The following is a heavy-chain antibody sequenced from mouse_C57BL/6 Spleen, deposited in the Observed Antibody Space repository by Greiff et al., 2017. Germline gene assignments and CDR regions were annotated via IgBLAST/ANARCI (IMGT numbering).Heavy chain of an antibody. CDR2: IYPGSGST. D-gene: IGHD2-2*01. Sequence: QVQLQQPGAELVKPGASVKMSCKASGYTFTSYWITWVKPRPGQGLEWIGDIYPGSGSTNYNEKFKSKDTLTVDTSSSTAYMQLRSLTSEDSAVYYCARVTGYDIYAMDYWGQGTSVTVSS. J-gene: IGHJ4*01. CDR1: GYTFTSYW. CDR3: ARVTGYDIYAMDY. V-gene: IGHV1-55*01.